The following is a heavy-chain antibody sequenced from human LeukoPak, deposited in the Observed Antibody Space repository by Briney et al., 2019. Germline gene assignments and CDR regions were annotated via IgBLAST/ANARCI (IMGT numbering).Heavy chain of an antibody. J-gene: IGHJ4*02. CDR3: ARVGGIAAGSY. Sequence: GGSLRLSCAASGFTFSSYEMNWVRQAPGKGLEWVSYISSSGSTIYYADSVKGRFTISRDNAKNSLYLQMNSQRAEDTAVYYCARVGGIAAGSYWGQGTLVTVSS. D-gene: IGHD6-13*01. CDR2: ISSSGSTI. V-gene: IGHV3-48*03. CDR1: GFTFSSYE.